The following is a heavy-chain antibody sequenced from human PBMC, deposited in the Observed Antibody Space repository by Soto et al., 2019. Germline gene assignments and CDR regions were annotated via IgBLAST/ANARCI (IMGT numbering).Heavy chain of an antibody. CDR1: GFTFSTYA. D-gene: IGHD1-26*01. Sequence: LRLSWVASGFTFSTYAIHWVRQAPGVGLEWVAVISYDGGDKYYAGSVRGRFTISRDNSKNTMYLQMNSLRADDTAVYYCARDPGRDPIWFFDLWGRGTLVTVSS. CDR2: ISYDGGDK. V-gene: IGHV3-30-3*01. CDR3: ARDPGRDPIWFFDL. J-gene: IGHJ2*01.